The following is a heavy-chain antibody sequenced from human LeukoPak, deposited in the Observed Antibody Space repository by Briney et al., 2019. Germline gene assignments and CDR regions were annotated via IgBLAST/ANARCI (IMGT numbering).Heavy chain of an antibody. V-gene: IGHV3-23*01. CDR2: ISGSGGST. D-gene: IGHD3-22*01. J-gene: IGHJ1*01. Sequence: GGSLRLSCAVSGFTFSTYTMTWVRQAPGKGLEGVSAISGSGGSTYYADSVKGRFTTSRGNSKNSLYLQMNSLRAEDTAVYYCAIEYYHDTSRDFSGDWGQGTLVTVSS. CDR3: AIEYYHDTSRDFSGD. CDR1: GFTFSTYT.